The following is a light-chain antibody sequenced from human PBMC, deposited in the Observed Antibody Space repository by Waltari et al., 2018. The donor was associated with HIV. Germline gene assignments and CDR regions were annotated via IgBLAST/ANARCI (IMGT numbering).Light chain of an antibody. Sequence: QSVLTQPPSASGTPGQRVTISCSGSSSSIGSNYVYWYQQLPGTAPKLLFYRNNQRPSGVPDRFAGSKSSTSASLAISGLRSEDEADYYCAAWDDSLSGYVFGTGTKVTVL. J-gene: IGLJ1*01. CDR3: AAWDDSLSGYV. CDR2: RNN. V-gene: IGLV1-47*01. CDR1: SSSIGSNY.